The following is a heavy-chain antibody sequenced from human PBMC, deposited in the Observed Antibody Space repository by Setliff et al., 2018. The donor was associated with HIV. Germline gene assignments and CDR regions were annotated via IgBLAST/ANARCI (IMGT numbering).Heavy chain of an antibody. Sequence: GGSLRLSCIASGFNFGDYGMTWVRQAPGKGLEWVGFIRSQAYGGTPEYAASVKGRFTISRDDSKSIAYLQMNSLRTEDTAVYFCVRLDSTGCLEFWGQGTQVTVPQ. D-gene: IGHD2-8*02. V-gene: IGHV3-49*04. CDR1: GFNFGDYG. CDR3: VRLDSTGCLEF. J-gene: IGHJ1*01. CDR2: IRSQAYGGTP.